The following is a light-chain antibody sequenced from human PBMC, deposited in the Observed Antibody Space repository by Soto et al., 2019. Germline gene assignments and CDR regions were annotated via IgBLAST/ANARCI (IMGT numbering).Light chain of an antibody. CDR3: QQYNNYWT. J-gene: IGKJ1*01. Sequence: DIQMTQSPSTLSASVGDRVTITCRASQSISYWLAWYQQKPGKAPNLLIYKASSLESGVPSRFSASGSGKEFTLTISSLQPDDFATYYCQQYNNYWTFGQGTKVEIK. V-gene: IGKV1-5*03. CDR1: QSISYW. CDR2: KAS.